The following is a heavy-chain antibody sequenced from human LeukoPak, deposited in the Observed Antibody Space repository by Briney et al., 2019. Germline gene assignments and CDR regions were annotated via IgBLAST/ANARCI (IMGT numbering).Heavy chain of an antibody. Sequence: GGSLRLSCAASGFTFSSYRMSWVRQAPGKGLEWVANMKQDGSEKYYVDSVKGRFTISRDNAQNSLYLQMNSLRAEDTAVYYCARNPPGPAAGDYWGQGTLVTVSS. V-gene: IGHV3-7*01. J-gene: IGHJ4*02. CDR3: ARNPPGPAAGDY. CDR2: MKQDGSEK. D-gene: IGHD6-13*01. CDR1: GFTFSSYR.